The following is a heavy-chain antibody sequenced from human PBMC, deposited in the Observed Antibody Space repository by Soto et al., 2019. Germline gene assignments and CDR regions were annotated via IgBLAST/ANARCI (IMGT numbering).Heavy chain of an antibody. Sequence: QEQLVQSGAVVKEPGASVTVSCKASGYSFTSYDINWVRQAAGQGLEWMGWLNTNSGRTGYAQKFQGRVTMTMDTSSSTAYMELNSLRSDDTAVYYCARVPASLDPLGQGTLVTVSS. CDR1: GYSFTSYD. V-gene: IGHV1-8*01. CDR3: ARVPASLDP. J-gene: IGHJ5*02. CDR2: LNTNSGRT.